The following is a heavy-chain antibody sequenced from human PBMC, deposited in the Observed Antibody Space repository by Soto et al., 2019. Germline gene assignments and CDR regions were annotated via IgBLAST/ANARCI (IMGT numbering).Heavy chain of an antibody. CDR1: GASVTSYY. J-gene: IGHJ4*02. CDR2: IYHSGNT. V-gene: IGHV4-38-2*02. Sequence: PSETLSLTCSVSGASVTSYYLTWIRQPPGKGLEWIGSIYHSGNTYYNPSLKSRVTLSIDTSKNQFSLKLRSVTAADTAMYYCARVKLAGRGSFHDWGQGTLVIVSS. D-gene: IGHD3-3*02. CDR3: ARVKLAGRGSFHD.